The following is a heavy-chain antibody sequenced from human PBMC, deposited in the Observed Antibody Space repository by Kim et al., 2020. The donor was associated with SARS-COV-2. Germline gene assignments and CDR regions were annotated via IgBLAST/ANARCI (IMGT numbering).Heavy chain of an antibody. CDR3: ARTYCSSASCRYYIDY. Sequence: GGSLRLSCAASGFTFSTSGMHWVRQAPGKGLEWVAIIWNDGSNIDYADSVKGRFIISRDNSKNTLYLQMNSPRAEDTAVYYCARTYCSSASCRYYIDYWG. J-gene: IGHJ4*01. V-gene: IGHV3-33*01. CDR2: IWNDGSNI. CDR1: GFTFSTSG. D-gene: IGHD2-2*01.